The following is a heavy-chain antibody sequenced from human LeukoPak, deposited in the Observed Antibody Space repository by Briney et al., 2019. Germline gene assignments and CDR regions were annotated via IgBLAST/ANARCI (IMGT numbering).Heavy chain of an antibody. CDR1: GYTFTSYD. J-gene: IGHJ6*03. CDR2: IIPIFGTA. V-gene: IGHV1-69*13. Sequence: SVKVSCKASGYTFTSYDINWVRQATGQGLEWMGGIIPIFGTANYAQKFQGRVTITADESTSTAYMELSSLRSEDTAVYYCARGGCSSTSCYYSEYYYYMDVWGKGTTVTVSS. CDR3: ARGGCSSTSCYYSEYYYYMDV. D-gene: IGHD2-2*01.